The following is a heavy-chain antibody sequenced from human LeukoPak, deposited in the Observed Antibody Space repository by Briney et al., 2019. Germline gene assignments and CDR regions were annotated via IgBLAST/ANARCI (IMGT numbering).Heavy chain of an antibody. CDR2: ISSGGSTV. V-gene: IGHV3-48*04. CDR1: GFTFSSYW. Sequence: GGSLRLSCAASGFTFSSYWMSWVRRAPGKGLEWVSYISSGGSTVYYADSVKGRFTVSRDNAKNSLYLQMSSLRAEDTAVYYCARGGSFVEYWGQGTLVSVSS. D-gene: IGHD3-10*01. J-gene: IGHJ4*02. CDR3: ARGGSFVEY.